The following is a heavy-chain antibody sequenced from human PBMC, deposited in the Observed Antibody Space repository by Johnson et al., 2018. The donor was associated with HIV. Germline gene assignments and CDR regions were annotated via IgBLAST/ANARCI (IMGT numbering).Heavy chain of an antibody. J-gene: IGHJ3*02. V-gene: IGHV3-30*03. CDR1: GFNVSSNY. CDR3: ARGDTMIVVVDNAFDI. D-gene: IGHD3-22*01. CDR2: ISYDGSNK. Sequence: QVQLVESGGALVQSGGSLRLSCAASGFNVSSNYMSWVRQAPGKGLEWVAVISYDGSNKYYADSVKGRFTISRDNSKNTLYLQMNSLRAEDTAVYYCARGDTMIVVVDNAFDIWGQGTMVTVSS.